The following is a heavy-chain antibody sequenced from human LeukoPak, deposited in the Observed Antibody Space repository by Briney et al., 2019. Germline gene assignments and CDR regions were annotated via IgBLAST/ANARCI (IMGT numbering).Heavy chain of an antibody. CDR2: INHSGST. V-gene: IGHV4-34*01. J-gene: IGHJ4*02. D-gene: IGHD6-19*01. Sequence: GSLRLSCAASGFTFTTYSMNWIRQPPGKGLEWIGEINHSGSTNYNPSLKSRVTISVDTSKNQFSLKLNSVTAADTAVYYCARGGRGGWSQDFDYWGQGTLVTVSS. CDR3: ARGGRGGWSQDFDY. CDR1: GFTFTTYS.